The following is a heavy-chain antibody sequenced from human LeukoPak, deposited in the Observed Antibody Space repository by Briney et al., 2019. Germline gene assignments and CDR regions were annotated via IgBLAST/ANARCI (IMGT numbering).Heavy chain of an antibody. Sequence: GGSPRLSCAASGSTFSGSAMHWVRQAPGNWLEWVSYISISGSTIYYADSVKGRFTFSRQNAKNPLYLQLKQLRAEAKAVFYCASQDNHIQLSLPDAFEIWGQGTMVTVSS. CDR3: ASQDNHIQLSLPDAFEI. CDR2: ISISGSTI. CDR1: GSTFSGSA. V-gene: IGHV3-48*04. J-gene: IGHJ3*02. D-gene: IGHD5-18*01.